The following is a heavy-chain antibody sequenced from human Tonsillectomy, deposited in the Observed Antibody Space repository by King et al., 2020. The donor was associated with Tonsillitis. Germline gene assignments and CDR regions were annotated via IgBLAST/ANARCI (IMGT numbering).Heavy chain of an antibody. V-gene: IGHV1-46*01. CDR1: GYTFTSYY. CDR2: INPSGGST. J-gene: IGHJ6*02. Sequence: QLVQSGAEVKKPGASVKVSCKASGYTFTSYYMHWVRQAPGQGLEWMGIINPSGGSTSYAQKFQGRVTMTRETSTSTVYMELSSLRFEDTAVYYCARDHSTALVTPGGMDVWGQGTTVTVSS. D-gene: IGHD4-23*01. CDR3: ARDHSTALVTPGGMDV.